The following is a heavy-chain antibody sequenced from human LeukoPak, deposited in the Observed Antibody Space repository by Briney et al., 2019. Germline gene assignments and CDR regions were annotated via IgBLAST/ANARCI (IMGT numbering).Heavy chain of an antibody. Sequence: GGSLRLSWAASGFTFSDYYMSWIRQAPGKGLEWVSYISSSGSTIYYADSVKGRFTISRDNAKNPLYLQMNSLRAEDTAVYYCAIHCRSTSCYLTLYYYYGMDVWGQGTTVTVPS. J-gene: IGHJ6*02. V-gene: IGHV3-11*01. CDR1: GFTFSDYY. CDR2: ISSSGSTI. CDR3: AIHCRSTSCYLTLYYYYGMDV. D-gene: IGHD2-2*01.